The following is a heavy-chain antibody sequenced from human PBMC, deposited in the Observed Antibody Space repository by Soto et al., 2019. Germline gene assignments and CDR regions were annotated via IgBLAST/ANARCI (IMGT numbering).Heavy chain of an antibody. V-gene: IGHV3-21*04. CDR3: AADTGDIEVVPATT. Sequence: GGSQILSCTASGLNFEKCGMNWVRQPPGKGPEWLASISPASTYIRYADSVKGRFTISRDNARNSLSLQMMSLRADDTAMYFCAADTGDIEVVPATTWGQGTLVTVSS. CDR2: ISPASTYI. CDR1: GLNFEKCG. J-gene: IGHJ4*02. D-gene: IGHD2-15*01.